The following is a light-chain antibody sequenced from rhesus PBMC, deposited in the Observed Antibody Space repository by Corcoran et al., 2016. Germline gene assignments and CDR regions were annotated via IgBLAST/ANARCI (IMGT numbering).Light chain of an antibody. CDR3: QKYNDWPLT. Sequence: EIVMTQSPATLSLSPGERATLSCRASQSVGSTLAWYQQKPGQAPRILIYYASSRDTGIPDRVSGSGSGTEFTLTISSLDPEDVGVYYCQKYNDWPLTFGGGTKVEIK. V-gene: IGKV3-42*02. J-gene: IGKJ4*01. CDR2: YAS. CDR1: QSVGST.